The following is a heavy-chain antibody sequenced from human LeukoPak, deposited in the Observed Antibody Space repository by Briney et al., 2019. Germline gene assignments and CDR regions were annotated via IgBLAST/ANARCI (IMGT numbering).Heavy chain of an antibody. D-gene: IGHD4-17*01. J-gene: IGHJ6*02. CDR3: ARADPSDDYGDYDYYYGMDV. Sequence: ASVKVSCKASGYTFTSYGISWVRQAPGQGLEWMGWISAYNGNTNYAQKLQGRVTMTTDTSTSTAYMELRSLRSDDTAVYYCARADPSDDYGDYDYYYGMDVWGQGTTVTVS. V-gene: IGHV1-18*01. CDR1: GYTFTSYG. CDR2: ISAYNGNT.